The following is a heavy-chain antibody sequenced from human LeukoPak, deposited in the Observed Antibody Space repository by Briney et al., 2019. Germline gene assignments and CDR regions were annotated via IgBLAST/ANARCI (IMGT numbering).Heavy chain of an antibody. Sequence: GGSLRLSCAASGFTFSSHWMHWVRQAPGKGLVWVSRINSDGSTTSYADSVKGRFTISSDNAKNTLYLQMNSLRAEDTAVYYCARVMYYYHSSGSIAVYYFDYWGQGTLVTVSS. V-gene: IGHV3-74*01. CDR2: INSDGSTT. D-gene: IGHD3-22*01. CDR1: GFTFSSHW. J-gene: IGHJ4*02. CDR3: ARVMYYYHSSGSIAVYYFDY.